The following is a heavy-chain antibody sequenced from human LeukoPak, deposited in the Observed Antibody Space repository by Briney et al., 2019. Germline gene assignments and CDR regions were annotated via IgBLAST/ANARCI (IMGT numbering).Heavy chain of an antibody. D-gene: IGHD4-17*01. CDR3: AGCSSVTTYYYHYYMDV. J-gene: IGHJ6*03. CDR1: GFTFSSYA. CDR2: ISYDGSNK. V-gene: IGHV3-30*04. Sequence: GGSLRLSCAASGFTFSSYAMHWVRQAPGKGLEWVAVISYDGSNKYYADSVKGRFTISRDNAESSMYLQMSSLRAEDTAVYYCAGCSSVTTYYYHYYMDVWGKGTTVTVSS.